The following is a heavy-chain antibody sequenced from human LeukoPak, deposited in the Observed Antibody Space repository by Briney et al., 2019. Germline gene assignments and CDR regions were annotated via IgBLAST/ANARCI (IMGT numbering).Heavy chain of an antibody. V-gene: IGHV3-48*02. CDR3: ARGSLVRGHITHFDC. Sequence: PGGSLTLSCAASGFTFSNYGMNWVRQAPRKGLEWVSIITSGVGITYYADSVRGRFTISRDNVRSSLSLQMNGLRDEDAAVYYCARGSLVRGHITHFDCWAQRILVSVSS. CDR2: ITSGVGIT. J-gene: IGHJ4*02. CDR1: GFTFSNYG. D-gene: IGHD3-10*01.